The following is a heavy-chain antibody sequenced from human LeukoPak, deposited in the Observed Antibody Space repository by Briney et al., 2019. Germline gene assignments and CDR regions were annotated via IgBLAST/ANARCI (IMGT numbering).Heavy chain of an antibody. CDR1: GFTFSSYG. Sequence: GGSLRLSCAASGFTFSSYGMHWVRQAPGKGLDWVSFIRYDGGNKYYADSVKGRFTISRDNSKNTLYLQMNSLRAEDTAVYYCARDSQSLLGYSYGPRGGAFDIWGQGTMVTVSS. V-gene: IGHV3-30*02. CDR2: IRYDGGNK. D-gene: IGHD5-18*01. J-gene: IGHJ3*02. CDR3: ARDSQSLLGYSYGPRGGAFDI.